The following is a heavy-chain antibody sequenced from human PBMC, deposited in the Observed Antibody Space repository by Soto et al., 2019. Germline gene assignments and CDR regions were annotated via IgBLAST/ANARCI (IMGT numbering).Heavy chain of an antibody. V-gene: IGHV2-5*02. J-gene: IGHJ4*02. CDR1: GFSLSTRGVG. CDR2: IYWDGFK. Sequence: QITLKESGPTLVKPTQTLTLTCTFSGFSLSTRGVGVGWIRQPPGKALEWLALIYWDGFKHYSPSLESRLTIREDTAKNQVVITMTNMDPVDTATYYWAHKGGGDRILDYWGQGTLVTVSS. CDR3: AHKGGGDRILDY. D-gene: IGHD3-16*01.